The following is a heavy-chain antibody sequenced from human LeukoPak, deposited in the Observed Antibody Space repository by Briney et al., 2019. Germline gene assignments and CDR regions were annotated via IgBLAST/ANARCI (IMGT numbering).Heavy chain of an antibody. V-gene: IGHV3-30*04. D-gene: IGHD3-3*01. CDR3: AKASYYDFWSGPLYYYYYYGMDV. J-gene: IGHJ6*02. Sequence: PGGSLRLSCAASGFTFSGYPMHWVRQAPGKGLEWVAVISYDGSNKYYADSVKARFTISRDNSKNTLYLQMNSLRAEDTAVYYCAKASYYDFWSGPLYYYYYYGMDVWGQGTTVTVSS. CDR2: ISYDGSNK. CDR1: GFTFSGYP.